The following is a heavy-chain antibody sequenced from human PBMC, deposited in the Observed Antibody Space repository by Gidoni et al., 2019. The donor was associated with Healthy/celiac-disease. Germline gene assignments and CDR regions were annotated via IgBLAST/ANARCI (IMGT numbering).Heavy chain of an antibody. D-gene: IGHD6-6*01. Sequence: EVQLLESGGGLVQPGGSLRLSCAASGFTFSSDAMSWVRQAPGKGLEWVSAISGSGGSTYYADSVKGRFTISRDNSKNTLYLQMNSLRAEDTAVYYCAKGIAARGYYYYYYMDVWGKGTTVTVSS. J-gene: IGHJ6*03. V-gene: IGHV3-23*01. CDR2: ISGSGGST. CDR3: AKGIAARGYYYYYYMDV. CDR1: GFTFSSDA.